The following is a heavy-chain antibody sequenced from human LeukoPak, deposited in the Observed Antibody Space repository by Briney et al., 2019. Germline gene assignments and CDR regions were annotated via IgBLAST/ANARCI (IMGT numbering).Heavy chain of an antibody. CDR3: ARRRGSGWPNDFGY. D-gene: IGHD6-19*01. CDR2: ISSSSSYI. V-gene: IGHV3-21*01. CDR1: GFTFSSYS. J-gene: IGHJ4*02. Sequence: GGSLRLSCAASGFTFSSYSMNWVRQAPGKGLEWVSSISSSSSYIYYADSVKGRFTISRDNAKNSLYLQMNSLRAEDTAVYYCARRRGSGWPNDFGYWGQGTLVTVSS.